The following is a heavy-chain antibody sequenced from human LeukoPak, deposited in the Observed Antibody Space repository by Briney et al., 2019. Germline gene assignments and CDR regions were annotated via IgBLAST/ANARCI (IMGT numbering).Heavy chain of an antibody. CDR2: IIPIFGTA. Sequence: SVKVSCKGSGGTFSSYAISWVRQAPGQGLEWMGGIIPIFGTANYAQKFQGRVTITTDESTSTAYMELSSLRSEDTAVYYCAIPGDYYGSGSYYNDNDYWGQGTLVTVSS. CDR1: GGTFSSYA. D-gene: IGHD3-10*01. CDR3: AIPGDYYGSGSYYNDNDY. V-gene: IGHV1-69*05. J-gene: IGHJ4*02.